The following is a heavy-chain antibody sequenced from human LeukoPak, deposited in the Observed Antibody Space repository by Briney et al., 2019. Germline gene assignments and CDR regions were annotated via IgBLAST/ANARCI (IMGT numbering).Heavy chain of an antibody. Sequence: SETLSLTCAVYGGSFSGYYWSWIRQPPGKGLEWIGEINHSGSTNYNPSLKSRVTISVDTSKNQFSLKLSSVTAADTAVYYCARNTRIAAAGTFDYWGQGTLVTVSS. D-gene: IGHD6-13*01. CDR1: GGSFSGYY. CDR2: INHSGST. CDR3: ARNTRIAAAGTFDY. J-gene: IGHJ4*02. V-gene: IGHV4-34*01.